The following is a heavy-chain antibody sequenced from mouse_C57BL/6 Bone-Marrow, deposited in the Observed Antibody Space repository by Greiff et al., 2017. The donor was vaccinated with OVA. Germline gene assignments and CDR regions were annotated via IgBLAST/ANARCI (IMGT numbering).Heavy chain of an antibody. V-gene: IGHV1-64*01. J-gene: IGHJ4*01. CDR3: ARRGYYYGSSCLYYYAMDY. Sequence: VQLQQPGAELVKPGASVKLSCKASGYTFTSYWMHWVKQRPGQGLEWIGMIHPNSGSTNYNEKFKSKATLTVDKSSSTAYMQLSSLTSEDSAVYYCARRGYYYGSSCLYYYAMDYWGQGTSVTVSS. CDR1: GYTFTSYW. D-gene: IGHD1-1*01. CDR2: IHPNSGST.